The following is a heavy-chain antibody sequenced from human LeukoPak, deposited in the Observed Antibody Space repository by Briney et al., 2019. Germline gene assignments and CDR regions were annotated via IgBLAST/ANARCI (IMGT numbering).Heavy chain of an antibody. D-gene: IGHD2-2*01. CDR1: GYTFTSYG. J-gene: IGHJ6*03. V-gene: IGHV1-18*01. CDR2: ISAYNGNT. Sequence: GASVKVSCKASGYTFTSYGISWVRQAPGQGLEWMGWISAYNGNTNYEQKLQGRVTMTTDTSTSTAYMELRSLRSDDTAVYYCARVPKDIVVVPAAPGYYYYYYMDVWGKGTTVTVSS. CDR3: ARVPKDIVVVPAAPGYYYYYYMDV.